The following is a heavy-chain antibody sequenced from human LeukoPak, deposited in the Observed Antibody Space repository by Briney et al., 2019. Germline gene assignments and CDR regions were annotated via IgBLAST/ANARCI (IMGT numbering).Heavy chain of an antibody. CDR1: GGSISSGGYS. CDR3: ARLPDDYGDYYFDY. V-gene: IGHV4-30-2*02. Sequence: PSQTLSLTCAVSGGSISSGGYSWSWIRQPPGKGLEWIGYIYHSGSTYYNPSLKSRVTISVDRSKNQFSLKLSSVTAADTAVYYCARLPDDYGDYYFDYWGQGTLVTVSS. CDR2: IYHSGST. J-gene: IGHJ4*02. D-gene: IGHD4-17*01.